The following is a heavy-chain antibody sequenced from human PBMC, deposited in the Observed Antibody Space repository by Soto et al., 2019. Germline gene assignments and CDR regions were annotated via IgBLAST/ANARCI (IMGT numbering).Heavy chain of an antibody. CDR3: ARGALRDWHNYFALDV. CDR1: GDSFNNDG. V-gene: IGHV1-69*06. Sequence: QVQLVQSGAEVKKPGSSVKVSCKASGDSFNNDGVNWVRQAPGQGLEWVGGIIPHFGPAKYPQKFQGRATITADTPTNTVFMEWLSLTSDDTAIYYCARGALRDWHNYFALDVWGQGTSVTVSS. CDR2: IIPHFGPA. J-gene: IGHJ6*02. D-gene: IGHD2-21*02.